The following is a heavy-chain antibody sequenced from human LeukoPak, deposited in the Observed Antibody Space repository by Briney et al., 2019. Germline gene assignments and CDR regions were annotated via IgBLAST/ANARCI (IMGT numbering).Heavy chain of an antibody. J-gene: IGHJ3*02. Sequence: GGSLRLSCAASGFTFSSYEMNWVRQAPGKGLEWVSYIGRSDTTIYYADSVKGRFTISRDNAKDSLYLQMSSLRAEDTAVYYCARVTFGGSGTSYAFDIWDQGTMVTVSS. CDR1: GFTFSSYE. CDR2: IGRSDTTI. CDR3: ARVTFGGSGTSYAFDI. D-gene: IGHD3-10*01. V-gene: IGHV3-48*03.